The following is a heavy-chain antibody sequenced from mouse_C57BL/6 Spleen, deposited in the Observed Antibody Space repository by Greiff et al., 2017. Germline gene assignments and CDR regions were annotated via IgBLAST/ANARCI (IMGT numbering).Heavy chain of an antibody. D-gene: IGHD1-1*01. V-gene: IGHV1-61*01. CDR3: ARGEISSYSFPYYFDY. CDR1: GYTFTSYW. Sequence: VKLQQPGAELVRPGSSVKLSCKASGYTFTSYWMDWVKQRPGQGLEWIGNIYPSDSETHYNQKFKDKATLTVDKSSSTAYMQLSSLTSEDSAVYYCARGEISSYSFPYYFDYWGQGTTLTVSS. CDR2: IYPSDSET. J-gene: IGHJ2*01.